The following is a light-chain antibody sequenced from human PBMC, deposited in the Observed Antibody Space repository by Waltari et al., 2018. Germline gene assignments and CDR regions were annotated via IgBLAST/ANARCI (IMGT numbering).Light chain of an antibody. J-gene: IGKJ2*01. V-gene: IGKV3-11*01. CDR3: QQRSNWRGYT. CDR2: EAS. CDR1: QSVSSY. Sequence: EIVLTQSPATLSLSPGERATLSCRASQSVSSYLAWYQQKPGQAPRLLIYEASNRATGIPARFSGSGSGTDFTLTISSLEPEDFAVYYCQQRSNWRGYTFGQGTKLEIK.